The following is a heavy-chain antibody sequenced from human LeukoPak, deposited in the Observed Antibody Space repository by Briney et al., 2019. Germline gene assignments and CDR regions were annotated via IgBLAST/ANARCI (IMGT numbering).Heavy chain of an antibody. J-gene: IGHJ4*02. CDR1: GGSISSGSYY. V-gene: IGHV4-61*02. CDR3: ARLSTVTTSFDY. Sequence: PSQTLSLTCTVSGGSISSGSYYWSWVRQPAGKGLEWIGRIYTSGSTNYSPSLKSRITMSVDMSKNQFSLKLSSVTAADTAVYYCARLSTVTTSFDYWGQGTLVTVSS. CDR2: IYTSGST. D-gene: IGHD4-17*01.